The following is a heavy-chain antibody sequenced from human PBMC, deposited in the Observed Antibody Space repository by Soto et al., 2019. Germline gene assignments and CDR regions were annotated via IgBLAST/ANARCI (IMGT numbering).Heavy chain of an antibody. J-gene: IGHJ4*02. V-gene: IGHV4-39*01. CDR3: VRGGLRYQQSSYYFDV. D-gene: IGHD3-16*01. CDR2: IDYVWNT. Sequence: QVQLQESGPGLVSPWGTLSLTCTVSGASISSSGYYWGWIRQAPGKGLQWIGSIDYVWNTYYDPSLKSQFAVSIDTSKNQISLQLNSVTAADTAAHYSVRGGLRYQQSSYYFDVWGQGTLVTVSS. CDR1: GASISSSGYY.